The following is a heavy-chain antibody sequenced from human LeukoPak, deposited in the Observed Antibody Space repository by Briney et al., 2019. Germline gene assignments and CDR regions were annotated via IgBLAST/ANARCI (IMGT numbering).Heavy chain of an antibody. D-gene: IGHD6-13*01. J-gene: IGHJ3*01. V-gene: IGHV5-51*01. CDR2: IYPGDYDT. Sequence: GESLKISCEASGFNFNNYWVGWVRQMPGKGLEWMGIIYPGDYDTRYSPSFQGHVTISVDNSISTAYLQWRSLWASGTAMYCCAGHSFGTVDGMDVWGQGTIVTVSA. CDR1: GFNFNNYW. CDR3: AGHSFGTVDGMDV.